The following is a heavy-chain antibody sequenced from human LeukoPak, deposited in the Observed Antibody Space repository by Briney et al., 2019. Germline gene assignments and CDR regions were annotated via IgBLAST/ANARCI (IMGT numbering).Heavy chain of an antibody. Sequence: GGSLRLSCAASGFIFSNSWMTWVRQAPGKGLEWVASISHDGGNRQYAESIKGRLTTSRDNVKNSLYLEINSLRADDTAMYYCAKDDSNNYYEYWGQGTLVTVSA. J-gene: IGHJ4*02. CDR2: ISHDGGNR. V-gene: IGHV3-7*01. CDR3: AKDDSNNYYEY. CDR1: GFIFSNSW. D-gene: IGHD2-15*01.